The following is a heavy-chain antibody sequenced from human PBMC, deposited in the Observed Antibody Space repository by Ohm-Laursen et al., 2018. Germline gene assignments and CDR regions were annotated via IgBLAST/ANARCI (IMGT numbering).Heavy chain of an antibody. CDR2: INPNGGGT. CDR3: ARDVIGLVVITHSPLDY. CDR1: GSTFTGFY. D-gene: IGHD3-22*01. Sequence: ASVKVSCKASGSTFTGFYMHWVRQAPGQGLEWMGCINPNGGGTNYAQKFQGRVTMTRDTSISTAYMELSRLRPDDTAVYYCARDVIGLVVITHSPLDYWGQGTLVTVSS. V-gene: IGHV1-2*02. J-gene: IGHJ4*02.